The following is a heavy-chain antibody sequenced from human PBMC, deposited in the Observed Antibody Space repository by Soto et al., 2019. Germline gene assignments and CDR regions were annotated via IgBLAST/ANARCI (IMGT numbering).Heavy chain of an antibody. V-gene: IGHV4-34*01. D-gene: IGHD3-3*01. Sequence: QVQLQQLGAGLLKPSETLSLTCAVYGGSFSSYYWSWIRQPPGKGLAWIGVINHSGSTNYDPSLKSRVPISIDTAMNQVSVTLSSVTAADTAVYYCARGEPRFMEWLLLSEYFDPWGQGTLLTVSS. J-gene: IGHJ5*02. CDR3: ARGEPRFMEWLLLSEYFDP. CDR2: INHSGST. CDR1: GGSFSSYY.